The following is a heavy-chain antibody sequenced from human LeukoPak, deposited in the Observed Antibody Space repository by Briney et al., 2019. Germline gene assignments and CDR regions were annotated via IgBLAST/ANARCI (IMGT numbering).Heavy chain of an antibody. J-gene: IGHJ3*02. CDR2: IYHSGST. V-gene: IGHV4-30-2*01. CDR1: GGSISSGGYS. CDR3: ARAPYSSSWYGAFDI. Sequence: SETLSLTCAVSGGSISSGGYSWSWIRQPPGKGLEWIGYIYHSGSTYYNPSLKSRVTISVDRSKNQFSLKLSSVTAADTAVYYCARAPYSSSWYGAFDIWGQGTMVTVSS. D-gene: IGHD6-13*01.